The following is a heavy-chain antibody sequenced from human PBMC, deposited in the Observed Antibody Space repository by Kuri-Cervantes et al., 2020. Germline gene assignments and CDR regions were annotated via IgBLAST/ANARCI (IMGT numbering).Heavy chain of an antibody. CDR1: GGSVSSGDHY. CDR3: ARMFSTGWSNYYYYYYMDV. V-gene: IGHV4-61*08. CDR2: IYYSGST. Sequence: SETLSLTCTVSGGSVSSGDHYWNWIRQPPGKGFEWIGYIYYSGSTNYSPSLKSRITMSMDGSTNRFSLRLTSVTAADTAVYFCARMFSTGWSNYYYYYYMDVWGTGTTVTVSS. D-gene: IGHD6-19*01. J-gene: IGHJ6*03.